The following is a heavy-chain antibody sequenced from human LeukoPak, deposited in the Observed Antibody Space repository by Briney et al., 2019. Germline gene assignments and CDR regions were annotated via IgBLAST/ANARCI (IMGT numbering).Heavy chain of an antibody. D-gene: IGHD3-16*01. J-gene: IGHJ4*02. Sequence: GGSLRLSCAASGFSFSSFAMTWVRQAPGKGLEWVSSITGGHYATYNTDSVKGRFTISRDNAKNTLYLQMNSLRAEDTAAYYCANIGSSTFGSTGFWGQGPLVTVSS. CDR1: GFSFSSFA. V-gene: IGHV3-23*01. CDR2: ITGGHYAT. CDR3: ANIGSSTFGSTGF.